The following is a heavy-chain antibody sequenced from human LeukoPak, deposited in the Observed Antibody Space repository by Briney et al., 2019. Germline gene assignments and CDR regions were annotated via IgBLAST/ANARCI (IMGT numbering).Heavy chain of an antibody. J-gene: IGHJ4*02. CDR1: GGSISSGGYS. D-gene: IGHD6-19*01. Sequence: SQTLSLTCAVSGGSISSGGYSWSWIRQPPGKGLEWIGYIYHSGSTYYNPSLKSRVTISVDRSKNQFSLKLSSVTAADTAVYYCARAVAGTSYWGQGTLVTVSS. V-gene: IGHV4-30-2*01. CDR2: IYHSGST. CDR3: ARAVAGTSY.